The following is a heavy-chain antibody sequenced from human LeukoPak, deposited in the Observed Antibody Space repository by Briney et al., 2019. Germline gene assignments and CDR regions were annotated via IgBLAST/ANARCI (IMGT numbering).Heavy chain of an antibody. CDR2: IYYSGST. CDR1: GGSISSYY. J-gene: IGHJ6*02. D-gene: IGHD6-13*01. CDR3: ARFIAAAGTTLYYYYGMDV. Sequence: SETLSLTCTVSGGSISSYYWSWIRQPPGKGLEWIGYIYYSGSTNYNPSLKSRVTISVDTSKNQFSLKLSSVTAADTAVYYCARFIAAAGTTLYYYYGMDVWGQGTTVTVSS. V-gene: IGHV4-59*08.